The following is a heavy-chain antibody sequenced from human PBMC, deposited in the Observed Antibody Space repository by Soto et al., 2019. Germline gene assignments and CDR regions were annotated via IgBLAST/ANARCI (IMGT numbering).Heavy chain of an antibody. CDR2: IYHSGST. V-gene: IGHV4-30-2*01. J-gene: IGHJ6*02. CDR1: GGCISSGGYS. CDR3: ARVPDV. Sequence: PSETLSLTCAVSGGCISSGGYSWSWIRQPPGKGLEWIGYIYHSGSTYYNPSLKSRVTISVDRSKNQFSLKLSSVTAADTAVYYCARVPDVWGQGTTVTVSS.